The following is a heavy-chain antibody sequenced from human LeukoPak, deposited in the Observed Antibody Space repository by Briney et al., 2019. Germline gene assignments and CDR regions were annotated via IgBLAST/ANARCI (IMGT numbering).Heavy chain of an antibody. V-gene: IGHV4-30-2*01. Sequence: NSSQTLSLTCAVSGGSISSGGYSWSWIRQPPGKGLEWIGYIYHSGSTYYNPSLKSRVTISVDRSKNQFSLKLSSVTAADAAVYYCARAKDSGSYYNYWGQGTLVTVSS. J-gene: IGHJ4*02. D-gene: IGHD1-26*01. CDR1: GGSISSGGYS. CDR2: IYHSGST. CDR3: ARAKDSGSYYNY.